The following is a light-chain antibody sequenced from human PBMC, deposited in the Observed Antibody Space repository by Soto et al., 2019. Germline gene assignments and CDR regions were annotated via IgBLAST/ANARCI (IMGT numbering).Light chain of an antibody. Sequence: DMQMTQSPSSLSASVGDSVTISCRASQSINTYLNWYRQKPGKAPTLLIYAASSLHSGVPSRFSGSGSGTDFTLTISSLQPEDFATYYCQQSFSSPFTFGPGTKVDIK. J-gene: IGKJ3*01. V-gene: IGKV1-39*01. CDR2: AAS. CDR1: QSINTY. CDR3: QQSFSSPFT.